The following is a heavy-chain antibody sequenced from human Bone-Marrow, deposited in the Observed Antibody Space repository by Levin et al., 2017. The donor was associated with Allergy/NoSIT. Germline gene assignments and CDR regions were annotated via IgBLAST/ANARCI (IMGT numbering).Heavy chain of an antibody. D-gene: IGHD6-19*01. Sequence: GGSLRLSCAASGFTFSSYWMHWVRQAPGKGLMWVSRINEDGSTTNYADSVKGRFTISRDNAKNTLYLQMNSLGAEDTALYFCVRDLAGADGYWGQGTLVSASS. J-gene: IGHJ4*02. CDR1: GFTFSSYW. V-gene: IGHV3-74*01. CDR2: INEDGSTT. CDR3: VRDLAGADGY.